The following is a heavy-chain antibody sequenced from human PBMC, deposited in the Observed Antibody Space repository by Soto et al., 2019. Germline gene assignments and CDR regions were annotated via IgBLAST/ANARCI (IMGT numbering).Heavy chain of an antibody. J-gene: IGHJ6*02. CDR3: AREGWPQGPDDYGDFVYYYGMDV. D-gene: IGHD4-17*01. CDR1: GFTFSSYS. Sequence: GGSLRLSCAASGFTFSSYSMNWVRQAPGKGLEWVSYISSSSSTIYYADSVKGRFTISRDNAKNSLYLQMNSLRDEDTAVYYCAREGWPQGPDDYGDFVYYYGMDVWGQGTTVTVSS. CDR2: ISSSSSTI. V-gene: IGHV3-48*02.